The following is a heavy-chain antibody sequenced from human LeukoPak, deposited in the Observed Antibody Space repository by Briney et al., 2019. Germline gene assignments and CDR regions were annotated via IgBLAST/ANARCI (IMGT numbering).Heavy chain of an antibody. CDR3: AKTPGAAIDYYYYMDV. Sequence: GRSLRLSCAASGFTFDDYAMHWVRRAPGKGLEWVSGISWNSGSIGYADSVKGRFTISRDNAKNSLYLQMNSLRAEDTALYYCAKTPGAAIDYYYYMDVWGKGTTVTVSS. CDR1: GFTFDDYA. D-gene: IGHD2-2*01. CDR2: ISWNSGSI. V-gene: IGHV3-9*01. J-gene: IGHJ6*03.